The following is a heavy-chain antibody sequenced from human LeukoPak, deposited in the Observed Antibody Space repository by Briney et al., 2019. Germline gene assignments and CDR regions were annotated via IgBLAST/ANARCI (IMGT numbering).Heavy chain of an antibody. CDR3: ARDVYCSSTSCYMGYFDY. D-gene: IGHD2-2*02. J-gene: IGHJ4*02. V-gene: IGHV1-2*02. CDR1: GYTFTGYY. Sequence: ASVKVSCKASGYTFTGYYMHWVRQAPGQGLEWMGWINPNSGGTNYAQKFQGRVTITRDTSISTAYMELSRLRSDDTAVYYCARDVYCSSTSCYMGYFDYWGQGTLVTVSS. CDR2: INPNSGGT.